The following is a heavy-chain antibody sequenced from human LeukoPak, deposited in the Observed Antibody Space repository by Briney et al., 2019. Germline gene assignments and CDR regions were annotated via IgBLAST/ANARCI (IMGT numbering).Heavy chain of an antibody. CDR1: GYRFTSYW. CDR2: IYPGDSDT. Sequence: GESLEISFKGSGYRFTSYWIGWVRPIPGKGLEWMGIIYPGDSDTRYSPSFQGQVTISADKSISTAYLQWSSLKASDTAMYYCARRAAAGPTKYDYWGQGTLVTVSS. CDR3: ARRAAAGPTKYDY. J-gene: IGHJ4*02. D-gene: IGHD6-13*01. V-gene: IGHV5-51*01.